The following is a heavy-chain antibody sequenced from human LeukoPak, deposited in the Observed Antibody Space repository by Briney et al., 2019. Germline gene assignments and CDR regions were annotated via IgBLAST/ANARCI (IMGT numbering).Heavy chain of an antibody. CDR2: IYYSGST. CDR1: GSSISSGGYY. Sequence: SETLSLTRTVSGSSISSGGYYWSWIRQHPGKGLEWIGYIYYSGSTYYNPSLKSRVTISVDTSKNQFSLKLSSVTAADTAVYYCARGYTAMATDWGQGTLVTVSS. D-gene: IGHD5-18*01. CDR3: ARGYTAMATD. J-gene: IGHJ4*02. V-gene: IGHV4-31*03.